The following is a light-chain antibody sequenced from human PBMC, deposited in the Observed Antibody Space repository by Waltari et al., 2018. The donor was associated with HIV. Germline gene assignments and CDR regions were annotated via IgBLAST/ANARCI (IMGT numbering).Light chain of an antibody. CDR1: QSVSSSH. CDR2: DAS. V-gene: IGKV3-20*01. CDR3: QQYGSSPRGIT. J-gene: IGKJ5*01. Sequence: EIVLTQSPGTLSLSPGERATLSCMASQSVSSSHLAWYQQKPGQAPRLLIYDASNRATGIPDRFSGSGSGTDVTLTISRLEPEDFAVYYCQQYGSSPRGITFGQGTRLEIK.